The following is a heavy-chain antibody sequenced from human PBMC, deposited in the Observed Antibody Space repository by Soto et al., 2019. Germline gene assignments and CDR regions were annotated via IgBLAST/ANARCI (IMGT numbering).Heavy chain of an antibody. CDR2: ISGGSGTI. D-gene: IGHD1-26*01. CDR1: GFTFSSFA. J-gene: IGHJ4*02. CDR3: AKEHYSGSYVYFDS. Sequence: EVQLLESGGGLVQPGGSLRLSCAASGFTFSSFAMSWVRQAPGKGLEWVSAISGGSGTIYYADSVKGRFTISRDNPKNTLYLHMNSLRAEDTAVYYCAKEHYSGSYVYFDSSGEGSLVTVSS. V-gene: IGHV3-23*01.